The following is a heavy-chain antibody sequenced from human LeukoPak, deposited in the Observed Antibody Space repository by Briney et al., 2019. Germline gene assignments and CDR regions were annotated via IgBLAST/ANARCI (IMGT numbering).Heavy chain of an antibody. CDR3: AKGTYSSSVYYFDY. CDR1: GFTFDDYA. Sequence: GRSLRLSCAASGFTFDDYAMHWVRQAPGKGLEWVSGISWNSGSIGYADSVKGRFTISRDNAKNSLYLRMNSLRAEDTALYYCAKGTYSSSVYYFDYWGQGTLVTVSS. V-gene: IGHV3-9*01. J-gene: IGHJ4*02. D-gene: IGHD6-13*01. CDR2: ISWNSGSI.